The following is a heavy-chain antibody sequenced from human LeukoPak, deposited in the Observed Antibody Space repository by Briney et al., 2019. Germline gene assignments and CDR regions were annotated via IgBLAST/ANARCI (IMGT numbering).Heavy chain of an antibody. CDR2: ISSSSSTI. CDR1: GFTFSTYS. J-gene: IGHJ1*01. Sequence: GGSLRLSCAVSGFTFSTYSMNWVRQAPGKGLEWVSYISSSSSTIYYADSVKGRFTISRDNAKNSMYLQMNSLRDEDTAVYYCAKDSDYYHSSGYYYAYFQHWGQGTLVPVSS. V-gene: IGHV3-48*02. CDR3: AKDSDYYHSSGYYYAYFQH. D-gene: IGHD3-22*01.